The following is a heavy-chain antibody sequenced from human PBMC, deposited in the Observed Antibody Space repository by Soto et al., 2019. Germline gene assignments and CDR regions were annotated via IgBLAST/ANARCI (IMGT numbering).Heavy chain of an antibody. V-gene: IGHV3-23*01. CDR1: GLSFSSYA. Sequence: PGGALRLSCAASGLSFSSYAMTWVRQAPWQSQEWVSAISASGGSTYYADSVKGRFTISRDNSKNTVYLQMNSLRAEDTAVYYCAKDRHRSSWPDDAFDIWGQGTMVPVSS. CDR3: AKDRHRSSWPDDAFDI. D-gene: IGHD6-13*01. J-gene: IGHJ3*02. CDR2: ISASGGST.